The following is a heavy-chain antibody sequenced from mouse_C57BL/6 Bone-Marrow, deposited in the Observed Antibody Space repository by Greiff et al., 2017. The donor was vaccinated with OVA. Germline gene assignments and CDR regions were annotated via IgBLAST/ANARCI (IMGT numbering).Heavy chain of an antibody. CDR3: ASQTAQALYYAMDY. Sequence: EVKLMESGPELVKPGASVKISCKASGFSFTDYNMNWVKQSNGKSLEWIGVINPNYGTTSYNQKFKGKATLTVDQSSSTAYMQLNSLTSEDSAVYYCASQTAQALYYAMDYWGQGTSVTVSS. J-gene: IGHJ4*01. CDR2: INPNYGTT. D-gene: IGHD3-2*02. CDR1: GFSFTDYN. V-gene: IGHV1-39*01.